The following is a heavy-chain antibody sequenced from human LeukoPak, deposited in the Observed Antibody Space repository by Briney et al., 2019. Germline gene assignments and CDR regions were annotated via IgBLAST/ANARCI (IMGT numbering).Heavy chain of an antibody. Sequence: SQTLSLTCAISGDSVSRALAGWSWIRQSPSRGLEWLGRTYYASKWSYDYAVSVKSRISINPDTSQNQFSLHLNSVTPEDTAVYYCVRQASWSFGWYFYLWGRGTLVTVSS. V-gene: IGHV6-1*01. CDR1: GDSVSRALAG. CDR3: VRQASWSFGWYFYL. D-gene: IGHD3-10*01. J-gene: IGHJ2*01. CDR2: TYYASKWSY.